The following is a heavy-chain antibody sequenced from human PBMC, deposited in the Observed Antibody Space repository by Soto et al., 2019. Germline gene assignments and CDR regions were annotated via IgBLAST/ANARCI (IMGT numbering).Heavy chain of an antibody. V-gene: IGHV4-39*01. CDR3: ASRTSYCRHTTCYEDSFDY. CDR2: IYYSGST. D-gene: IGHD2-2*01. CDR1: GGSISSRSFY. Sequence: QLQLQESGPGLVKPSETLSLTCTVSGGSISSRSFYWGWIRQPPGMGLEWIASIYYSGSTDYDPSLKRRLSISVDTATNPFSLRLSSVTAADTAVYYCASRTSYCRHTTCYEDSFDYWGQGILVSVSS. J-gene: IGHJ4*02.